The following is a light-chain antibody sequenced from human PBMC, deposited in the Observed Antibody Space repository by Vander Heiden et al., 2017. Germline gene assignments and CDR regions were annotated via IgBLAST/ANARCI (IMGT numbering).Light chain of an antibody. Sequence: ETQMTQSPSSLSASVVDRGTITCRASQSIANYLNWNQQKPGKAPKLLIYSSSSLQRGVPSRCSGSGSGTVFTLTISSLQPEDFATYYCQQSYSTFGQGTKVEV. CDR1: QSIANY. CDR3: QQSYST. CDR2: SSS. V-gene: IGKV1-39*01. J-gene: IGKJ1*01.